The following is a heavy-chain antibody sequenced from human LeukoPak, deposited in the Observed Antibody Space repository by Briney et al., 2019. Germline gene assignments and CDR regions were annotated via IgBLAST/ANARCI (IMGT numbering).Heavy chain of an antibody. CDR2: IWYDGSNK. Sequence: PGGSLRLSCAASGFTFSSYGMHWVRQAPGKGLEGVAVIWYDGSNKYYADSVKGRFTISRDNSKNTLYLQMNSLRAEDTAVYYCAKDSRSWYGYFDYWGQGTLVTVSS. J-gene: IGHJ4*02. V-gene: IGHV3-33*06. CDR3: AKDSRSWYGYFDY. D-gene: IGHD6-13*01. CDR1: GFTFSSYG.